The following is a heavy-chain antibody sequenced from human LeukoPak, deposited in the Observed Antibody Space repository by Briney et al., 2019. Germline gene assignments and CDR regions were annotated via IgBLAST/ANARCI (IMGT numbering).Heavy chain of an antibody. D-gene: IGHD6-13*01. V-gene: IGHV3-48*01. CDR1: GFTFSSYS. CDR3: AKDCVAAALRRCYMDV. J-gene: IGHJ6*03. CDR2: ISSSSRTI. Sequence: PGGSLRLSCAASGFTFSSYSMNWVRQAPGKGLEWVSYISSSSRTIYYADSVKGRFTIYRDNAKNSLYLQMNSLRAEDTAVYYCAKDCVAAALRRCYMDVWGKGTTVTISS.